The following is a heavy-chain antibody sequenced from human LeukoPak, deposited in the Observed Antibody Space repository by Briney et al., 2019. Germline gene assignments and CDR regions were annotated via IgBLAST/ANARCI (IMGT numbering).Heavy chain of an antibody. CDR1: GFTFSTYG. V-gene: IGHV3-33*01. CDR3: ARDVTYYYDSSGYYDY. J-gene: IGHJ4*02. CDR2: IWSDGNLK. D-gene: IGHD3-22*01. Sequence: PGGSLRLSCAASGFTFSTYGMHWVRQAPGKGLEWVAVIWSDGNLKYYADSVKGRFTISRDNSWNTMNLQMNGLRAEDTAVYYCARDVTYYYDSSGYYDYWGQGTLVTVSS.